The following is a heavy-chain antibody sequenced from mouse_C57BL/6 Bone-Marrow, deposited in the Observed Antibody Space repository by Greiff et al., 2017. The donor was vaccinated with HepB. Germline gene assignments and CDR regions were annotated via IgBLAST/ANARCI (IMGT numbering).Heavy chain of an antibody. J-gene: IGHJ3*01. CDR1: GFSLTSYG. V-gene: IGHV2-2*01. Sequence: QVTLKVSGPGLVQPSQSLSITCTVSGFSLTSYGVHWVRQSPGKGLEWLGVIWSGGSTDYNAAFISRLSISKDNSKSQVFFKMNSLQADDTAIYYCARNLYDGYYGGFAYWGQGTLVTVSA. CDR3: ARNLYDGYYGGFAY. D-gene: IGHD2-3*01. CDR2: IWSGGST.